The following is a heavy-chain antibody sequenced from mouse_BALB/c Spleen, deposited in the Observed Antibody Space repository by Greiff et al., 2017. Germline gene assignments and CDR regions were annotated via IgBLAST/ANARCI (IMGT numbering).Heavy chain of an antibody. D-gene: IGHD1-1*02. CDR3: ARKDYGRGAMDY. V-gene: IGHV5-12-2*01. CDR2: ISNGGGST. CDR1: GFTFSSYT. Sequence: EVKVVESGGGLVQPGGSLKLSCAASGFTFSSYTMSWVRQTPEKRLEWVAYISNGGGSTYYPDTVKGRFTISRDNAKNTLYLQMSSLKSEDTAMYYCARKDYGRGAMDYWGQGTSVTVSS. J-gene: IGHJ4*01.